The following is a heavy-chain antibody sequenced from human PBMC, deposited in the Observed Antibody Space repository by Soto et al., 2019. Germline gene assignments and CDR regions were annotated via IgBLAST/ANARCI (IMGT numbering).Heavy chain of an antibody. CDR3: ARHVRDCSGGSCYGYYYYGMDV. CDR2: IDPSDSYT. CDR1: GYRFTSYC. D-gene: IGHD2-15*01. Sequence: ESLKVSLKGSGYRFTSYCSRWVRQMPGKGLEWMGRIDPSDSYTNYSPSFQGHVTISADKSISTAYLQWSRLKASDTAMYYCARHVRDCSGGSCYGYYYYGMDVWGQGTTVTVSS. J-gene: IGHJ6*02. V-gene: IGHV5-10-1*01.